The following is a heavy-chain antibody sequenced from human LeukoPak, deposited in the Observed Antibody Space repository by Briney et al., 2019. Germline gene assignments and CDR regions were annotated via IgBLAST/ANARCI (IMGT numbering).Heavy chain of an antibody. CDR1: GGTFSSYA. CDR3: ARGLRATVTDYFDY. V-gene: IGHV1-69*05. D-gene: IGHD4-11*01. Sequence: SVKVSCKASGGTFSSYAISWVRQAPEQGHEWMGGIIPIFGTANYAQKFQGRVTITTDESASTAYMELSSLRSEDTAVYYCARGLRATVTDYFDYWGQGTLVTVSS. J-gene: IGHJ4*02. CDR2: IIPIFGTA.